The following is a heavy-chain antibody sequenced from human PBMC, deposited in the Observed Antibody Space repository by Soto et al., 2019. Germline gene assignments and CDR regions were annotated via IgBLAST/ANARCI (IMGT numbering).Heavy chain of an antibody. CDR2: ISAYNGNT. Sequence: ASVKVSCKASGYTFTSYGISWVRQAPGQGLEWMGWISAYNGNTNYAQKLQGRVTITTDTSTSTAYMELRSLISDDTAVYYCARGEAKGVYGSGFMDVWGKGTTVTVSS. V-gene: IGHV1-18*01. CDR1: GYTFTSYG. CDR3: ARGEAKGVYGSGFMDV. D-gene: IGHD3-10*01. J-gene: IGHJ6*03.